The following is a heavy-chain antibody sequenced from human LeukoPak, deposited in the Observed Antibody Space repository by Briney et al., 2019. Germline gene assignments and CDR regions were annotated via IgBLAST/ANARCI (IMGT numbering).Heavy chain of an antibody. CDR1: GFTVSSNY. CDR3: ARGTDPSYYYYYMDV. J-gene: IGHJ6*03. Sequence: GGSLRLSCAASGFTVSSNYMSWVRQAPGKGLEWVSVIYSGGSTYYADSVKGRFTISRDNSKYTLYLQMNSLRAEDTAVYYCARGTDPSYYYYYMDVWGKGTTVTVSS. CDR2: IYSGGST. V-gene: IGHV3-66*02.